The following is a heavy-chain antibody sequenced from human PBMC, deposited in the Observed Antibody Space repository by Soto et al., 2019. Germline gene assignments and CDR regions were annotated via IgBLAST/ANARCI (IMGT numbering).Heavy chain of an antibody. Sequence: QVQLVESGGGVVQPGRSLRLSCEASGFTFSSYGMHWVRQAPGNGLEWVAVIWYDGSNKYYADSVKGRFTISRDNSKNTLYLQMNSLRAEDTAVYYCARDRMYYDSSGYYDYWGQGTLVTVSS. V-gene: IGHV3-33*01. CDR3: ARDRMYYDSSGYYDY. J-gene: IGHJ4*02. CDR2: IWYDGSNK. D-gene: IGHD3-22*01. CDR1: GFTFSSYG.